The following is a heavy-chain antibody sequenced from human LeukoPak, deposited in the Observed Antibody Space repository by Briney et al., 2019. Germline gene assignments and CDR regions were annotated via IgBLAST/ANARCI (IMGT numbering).Heavy chain of an antibody. Sequence: SETLSLTCIVSGDSIFSDYWSWIRQSPGKGLEWIGYINYSGSSEYNPSLKSRVTISVDRSKNQVSLKMRSVTAADTAVYYCARLDCISDTCYNYWALGALVTVSS. CDR3: ARLDCISDTCYNY. CDR2: INYSGSS. V-gene: IGHV4-59*08. D-gene: IGHD2-21*01. CDR1: GDSIFSDY. J-gene: IGHJ4*02.